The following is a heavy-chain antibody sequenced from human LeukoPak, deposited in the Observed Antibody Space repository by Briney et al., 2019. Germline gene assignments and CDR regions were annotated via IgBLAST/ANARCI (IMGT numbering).Heavy chain of an antibody. V-gene: IGHV1-2*02. D-gene: IGHD6-13*01. CDR3: ARGGYSSSPARGYFDY. J-gene: IGHJ4*02. CDR2: INPNSGGT. CDR1: GYTFTGYY. Sequence: ASVKVSFKASGYTFTGYYMHWVRQAPGQGLEWMGWINPNSGGTNYAQKFQGRVTMTRDTSISTAYMELSRLRSDDTAVYYCARGGYSSSPARGYFDYWGQGTLVTVSS.